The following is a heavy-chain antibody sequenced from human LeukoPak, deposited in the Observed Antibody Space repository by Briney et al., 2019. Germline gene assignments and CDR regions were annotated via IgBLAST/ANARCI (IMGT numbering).Heavy chain of an antibody. CDR2: IYYSGST. CDR1: GGSISSYY. J-gene: IGHJ4*02. Sequence: SETLSLTCTVSGGSISSYYWSWIRQPPGKGLEWIGFIYYSGSTHYKPSLKSRGTISVDTSKNQYSLKLSSVTAADTAVYYCARSSESYDSSGYYSYYFDYWGQGTLVTVSS. V-gene: IGHV4-59*01. CDR3: ARSSESYDSSGYYSYYFDY. D-gene: IGHD3-22*01.